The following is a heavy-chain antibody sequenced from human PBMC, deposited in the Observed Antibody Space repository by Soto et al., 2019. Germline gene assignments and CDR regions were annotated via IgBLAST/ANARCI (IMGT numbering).Heavy chain of an antibody. V-gene: IGHV3-33*01. Sequence: QVQLVESGGGVVQPGRSVRLSCAASGFDFSTYGMHWVRQATGKGLEWVAVIWYDGSNKYYADSVRGRFIISRDNPKNTLFLQLNSLRAEDTAVYYCARAVGPFDYWGQGTLVTVSS. J-gene: IGHJ4*02. CDR2: IWYDGSNK. D-gene: IGHD1-26*01. CDR1: GFDFSTYG. CDR3: ARAVGPFDY.